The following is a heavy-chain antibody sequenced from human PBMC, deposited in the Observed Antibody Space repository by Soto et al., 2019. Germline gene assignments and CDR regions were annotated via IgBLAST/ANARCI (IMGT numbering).Heavy chain of an antibody. CDR1: GFTFSGSA. CDR2: IKSKTNSYAT. Sequence: EVQLVESGGGLVQPGGSLRLSCAASGFTFSGSAMHWVRQASGKGLEWVGRIKSKTNSYATAYAASVKGRFTISRDDSKNTAYLQMNSLKTEDTAVYYCTRLLPRDGSGPWGQGTLVTVSS. V-gene: IGHV3-73*01. J-gene: IGHJ5*02. CDR3: TRLLPRDGSGP. D-gene: IGHD3-22*01.